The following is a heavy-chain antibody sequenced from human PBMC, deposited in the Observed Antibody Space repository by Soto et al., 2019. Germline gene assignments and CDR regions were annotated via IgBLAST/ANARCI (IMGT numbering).Heavy chain of an antibody. CDR1: GGTFSSYA. J-gene: IGHJ6*02. D-gene: IGHD2-21*02. CDR2: IIPIFGTA. CDR3: ARDRSVVTPHYYYGMDV. Sequence: QVQLVQSGAEVKKPGSSVKVSCKASGGTFSSYAISWVRQAPGQGLEWMGGIIPIFGTANYAQKFQGRVTITADESTSTAYMELSSLRSEDTAVHYCARDRSVVTPHYYYGMDVWGQGTTVTVSS. V-gene: IGHV1-69*01.